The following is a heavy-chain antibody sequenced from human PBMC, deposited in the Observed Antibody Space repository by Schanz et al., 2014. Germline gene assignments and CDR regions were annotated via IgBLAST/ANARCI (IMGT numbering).Heavy chain of an antibody. Sequence: QVQLVESGGGVVQPGRSLRLSCAASRFTFSSYTMHWVRQAPGKGLEWVALISYDGSNKYYADSVKGRFAISRENSKNTEFLKMSRLRHENTAGYYCAAGRAASNVGSEYFEYWGQGTLVTVSS. J-gene: IGHJ1*01. CDR1: RFTFSSYT. CDR2: ISYDGSNK. D-gene: IGHD6-13*01. CDR3: AAGRAASNVGSEYFEY. V-gene: IGHV3-30*09.